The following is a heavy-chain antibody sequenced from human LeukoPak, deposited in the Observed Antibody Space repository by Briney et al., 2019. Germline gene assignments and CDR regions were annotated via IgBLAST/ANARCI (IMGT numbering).Heavy chain of an antibody. Sequence: SETLSLTCTVSGGSISSYYWSWIRQPPGKGLEWIGEINHSGSTNYNPSLKSRVTISVDTSKNQFSLKLSSVTAADTAVYYCARGRRDYVWGSYRYMHEFFDPWGQGTLVTVPS. CDR1: GGSISSYY. V-gene: IGHV4-34*01. D-gene: IGHD3-16*02. CDR3: ARGRRDYVWGSYRYMHEFFDP. CDR2: INHSGST. J-gene: IGHJ5*02.